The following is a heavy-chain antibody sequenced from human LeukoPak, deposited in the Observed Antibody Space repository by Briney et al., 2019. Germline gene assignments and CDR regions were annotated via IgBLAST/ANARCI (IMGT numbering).Heavy chain of an antibody. Sequence: GGALRLSCAASGFTVSSNYMSWVRQAPGKGLEWVSVIYSGGSTYYADSVKGRFTISRDNSKNTLYLQMNSLRAEDTAAYYCARTGYSSSWYVGFDYWGQGTLVTVSS. D-gene: IGHD6-13*01. V-gene: IGHV3-66*01. CDR2: IYSGGST. CDR3: ARTGYSSSWYVGFDY. CDR1: GFTVSSNY. J-gene: IGHJ4*02.